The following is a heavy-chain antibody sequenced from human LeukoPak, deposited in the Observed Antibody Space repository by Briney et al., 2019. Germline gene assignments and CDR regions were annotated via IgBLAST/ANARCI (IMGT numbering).Heavy chain of an antibody. D-gene: IGHD1-20*01. Sequence: GESLKISCKGSGYSFTSYWIGWVRQMPGKGLEWMGIIYPGDSDTRYSPSFQGQVTISADKSISTAYPQWSSLRASDTAMYYCARHLTGTVGTYYYMDVWGKGTTVTVSS. CDR3: ARHLTGTVGTYYYMDV. CDR2: IYPGDSDT. V-gene: IGHV5-51*01. J-gene: IGHJ6*03. CDR1: GYSFTSYW.